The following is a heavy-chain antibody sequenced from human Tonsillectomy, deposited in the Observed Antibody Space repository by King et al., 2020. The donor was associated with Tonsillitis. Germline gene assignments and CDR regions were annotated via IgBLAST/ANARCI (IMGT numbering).Heavy chain of an antibody. D-gene: IGHD1-26*01. J-gene: IGHJ4*02. CDR1: GFTFSSYG. Sequence: VQLVESGGGVVQPGGSLRLSCAASGFTFSSYGMHWVRQAPGKGLEWVAFIRYDGSNKYYADSVKGRFTISRDNSKNTLYLQMNSLRAEDTAVYYCAKDRWELQPFDYWGQGTLVTVSS. V-gene: IGHV3-30*02. CDR3: AKDRWELQPFDY. CDR2: IRYDGSNK.